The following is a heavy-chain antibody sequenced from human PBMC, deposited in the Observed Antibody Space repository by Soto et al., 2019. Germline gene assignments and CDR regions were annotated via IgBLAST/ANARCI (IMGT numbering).Heavy chain of an antibody. J-gene: IGHJ4*02. CDR2: IKSKTDGGTT. V-gene: IGHV3-15*07. CDR3: TTGDWNDAFDY. D-gene: IGHD1-1*01. Sequence: SLRLSCAASGFTFITAWINWVRQAPGKGLEWVGRIKSKTDGGTTDYAAPVKGRFTISRDDSKNTLYLQMNSLKTEDTAVYYCTTGDWNDAFDYWGQGTLVTVSS. CDR1: GFTFITAW.